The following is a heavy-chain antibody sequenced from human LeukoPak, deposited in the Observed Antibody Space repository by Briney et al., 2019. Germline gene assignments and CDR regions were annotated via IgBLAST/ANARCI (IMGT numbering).Heavy chain of an antibody. CDR1: GFSFSAHA. CDR3: TRELAAEY. D-gene: IGHD1-1*01. Sequence: GGSLRRSCAASGFSFSAHAMSWVRQAQGKGLEGCSGIFNSGSNTFYANSVEGRFTIFRDNSQNTLYLQMKSLRVEDTAVYYCTRELAAEYWGQGALVTVSA. J-gene: IGHJ4*02. CDR2: IFNSGSNT. V-gene: IGHV3-23*05.